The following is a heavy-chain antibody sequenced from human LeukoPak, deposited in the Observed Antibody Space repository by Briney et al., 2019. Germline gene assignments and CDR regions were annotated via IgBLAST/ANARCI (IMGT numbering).Heavy chain of an antibody. CDR1: GYTFTGYY. Sequence: ASVKVSCKASGYTFTGYYMHWVRQAPGQGLEWMGWINPNSGGTNYAQKFQGWVTMTRDTSISTAYMKLSRLRSDDTAVYYCARGPPTPTYYYDSSGYYYFDYWGQGTLVTVSS. CDR3: ARGPPTPTYYYDSSGYYYFDY. J-gene: IGHJ4*02. V-gene: IGHV1-2*04. D-gene: IGHD3-22*01. CDR2: INPNSGGT.